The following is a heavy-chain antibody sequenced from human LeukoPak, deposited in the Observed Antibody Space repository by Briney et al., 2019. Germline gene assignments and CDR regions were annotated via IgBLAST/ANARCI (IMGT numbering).Heavy chain of an antibody. CDR3: ARDSGSYDY. V-gene: IGHV3-30-3*01. Sequence: GGSLRLSCAASGFTFSSYAMHWVRQAPGKGLEWVAVISYDGSNKYYADSVKGRFTISRDNSKNTLYLQMNSLRAEDTAVYYCARDSGSYDYWGQGTLVTVSS. CDR1: GFTFSSYA. D-gene: IGHD1-26*01. CDR2: ISYDGSNK. J-gene: IGHJ4*02.